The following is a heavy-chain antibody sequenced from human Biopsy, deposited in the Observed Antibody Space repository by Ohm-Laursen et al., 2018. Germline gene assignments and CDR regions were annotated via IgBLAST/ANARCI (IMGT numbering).Heavy chain of an antibody. CDR1: GDSINNYY. Sequence: PSQTLSLTCTVSGDSINNYYWSWIRQPAGKGLEWIGRIYTSGSPNYNPSFESRVTMSVDMPKNQFSLKLSSVTAADTAIYYCARGMRSSGWPYFDSWGQGTLVTVSS. J-gene: IGHJ4*02. CDR3: ARGMRSSGWPYFDS. CDR2: IYTSGSP. V-gene: IGHV4-4*07. D-gene: IGHD6-19*01.